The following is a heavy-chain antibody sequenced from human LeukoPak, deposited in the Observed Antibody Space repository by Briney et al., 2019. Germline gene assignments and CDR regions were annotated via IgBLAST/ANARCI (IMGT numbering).Heavy chain of an antibody. V-gene: IGHV3-33*01. CDR2: IWYDGSNK. CDR3: AREVDLVGFDY. D-gene: IGHD2-8*02. CDR1: GFTFSSYG. Sequence: QTGGSLRLSCAASGFTFSSYGMHWVRQAPGKGLEWVAVIWYDGSNKYYADSVKGRLTISRDNSKNTLYLQMNSLRAEDTAVYYCAREVDLVGFDYWGQGTLVTVSS. J-gene: IGHJ4*02.